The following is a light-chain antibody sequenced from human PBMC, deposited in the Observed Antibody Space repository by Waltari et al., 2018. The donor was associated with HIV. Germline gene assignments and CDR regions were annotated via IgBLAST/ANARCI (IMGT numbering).Light chain of an antibody. V-gene: IGLV1-44*01. J-gene: IGLJ3*02. Sequence: QSVLTQPPSASGTPGQRVTISCSGSSTNIGINTVNWYQQLPGTAPKLLIYSDNQRPSGVPDRFSGSKSDTSASLAISGLQSEDEADYYCAAWDDNLNGWVFGGGTKVTVL. CDR1: STNIGINT. CDR2: SDN. CDR3: AAWDDNLNGWV.